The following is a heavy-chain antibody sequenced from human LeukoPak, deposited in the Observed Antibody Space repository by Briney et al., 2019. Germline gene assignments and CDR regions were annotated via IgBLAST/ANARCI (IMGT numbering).Heavy chain of an antibody. J-gene: IGHJ3*02. CDR2: ISSSSSTI. CDR3: ASYQELDAFDI. CDR1: GFTFSSYS. V-gene: IGHV3-48*04. D-gene: IGHD1-26*01. Sequence: GGSLRLSCTASGFTFSSYSMNWVRQAPGKGLEWVSYISSSSSTIYYADSVKGRFTISRDNAKNSLYLQMNSLRAEDTAVYYCASYQELDAFDIWGQGTMVTVSS.